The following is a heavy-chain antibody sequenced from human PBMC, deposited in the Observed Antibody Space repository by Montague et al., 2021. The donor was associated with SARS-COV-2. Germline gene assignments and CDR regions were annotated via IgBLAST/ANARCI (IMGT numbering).Heavy chain of an antibody. V-gene: IGHV4-34*01. J-gene: IGHJ6*02. CDR1: GGSFSGYY. CDR3: ARGRGLAVLFGFYYYDMDV. D-gene: IGHD3-3*02. Sequence: SETLSLTCAVYGGSFSGYYWTWIRQPPGKGLEWIGDNNYSGSTNYNPSLKSRVTMSVDMSKNQFSLKLSSVTAADTAVYYCARGRGLAVLFGFYYYDMDVWGQGTTVTVSS. CDR2: NNYSGST.